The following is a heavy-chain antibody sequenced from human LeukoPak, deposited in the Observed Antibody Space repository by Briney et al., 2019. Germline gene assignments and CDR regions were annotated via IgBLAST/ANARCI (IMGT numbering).Heavy chain of an antibody. CDR3: ARGGYGSGNYYVTDY. J-gene: IGHJ4*02. Sequence: ASVKVSCKASGYILTSYGINCVRQAPGQGLEWMGWISTYTGDTVYAQKFQGRVTMTTDTSTSTAYMDLRSLRSDDTAVYFCARGGYGSGNYYVTDYWGQGTRVTVSS. V-gene: IGHV1-18*01. CDR1: GYILTSYG. D-gene: IGHD3-10*01. CDR2: ISTYTGDT.